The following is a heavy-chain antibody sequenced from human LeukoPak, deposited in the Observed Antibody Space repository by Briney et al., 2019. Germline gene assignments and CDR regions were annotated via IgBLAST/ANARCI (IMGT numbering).Heavy chain of an antibody. CDR2: ISGSGGST. Sequence: GGSLRLSCAVSGITLSNYGMSWVRQAPGKGLEWVSGISGSGGSTNYADSVKGRFTISRDNPKNTLYLQMNSLRVEDTAVYFCAKRGVVIRVILVGFHKEAYYFDSWGQGALVTVSS. CDR3: AKRGVVIRVILVGFHKEAYYFDS. V-gene: IGHV3-23*01. D-gene: IGHD3-22*01. J-gene: IGHJ4*02. CDR1: GITLSNYG.